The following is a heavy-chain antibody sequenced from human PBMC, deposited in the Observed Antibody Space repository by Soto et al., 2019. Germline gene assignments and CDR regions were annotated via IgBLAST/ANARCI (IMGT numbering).Heavy chain of an antibody. V-gene: IGHV1-8*01. CDR1: GYTFTSYD. J-gene: IGHJ6*03. CDR3: ARDSPWFDYDFWSRSGPMDV. D-gene: IGHD3-3*01. CDR2: MNPNSGNT. Sequence: ASVKVSCKASGYTFTSYDINWVRQATGQGLEWMGWMNPNSGNTGYAQKFQGRVTMTRNTSISTAYMELSSLRSEDTAVYYCARDSPWFDYDFWSRSGPMDVWGKGTTVTVSS.